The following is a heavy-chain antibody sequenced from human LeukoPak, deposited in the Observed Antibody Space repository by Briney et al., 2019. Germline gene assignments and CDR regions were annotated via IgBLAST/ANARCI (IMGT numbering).Heavy chain of an antibody. Sequence: SETLSLTCTVSGYSISSGYYWGWIRQPPGKGLEWIGSIYYSGSTYYNPSLKSRVTISVDTSKNQFSLKLSSVTAADTAVYYCASLAGACSGGSCYSRGYYYYMDVWGKGTTVTISS. J-gene: IGHJ6*03. CDR1: GYSISSGYY. CDR3: ASLAGACSGGSCYSRGYYYYMDV. CDR2: IYYSGST. V-gene: IGHV4-38-2*02. D-gene: IGHD2-15*01.